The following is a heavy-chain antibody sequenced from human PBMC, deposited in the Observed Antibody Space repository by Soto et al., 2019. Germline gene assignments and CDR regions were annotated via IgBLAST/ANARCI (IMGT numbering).Heavy chain of an antibody. CDR2: IYWDGDE. J-gene: IGHJ6*02. V-gene: IGHV2-5*02. CDR1: GFSVSTSGVG. D-gene: IGHD2-15*01. CDR3: AHKGGRGAGMDV. Sequence: QITLKESGPTLVKPTQTLTLTCTFSGFSVSTSGVGVAWIRQPPGKALEWLALIYWDGDERYSPFLQSRVTIYKDTSKNQVVLTMTNMYPVDTATYYCAHKGGRGAGMDVWGQGTTVTVSS.